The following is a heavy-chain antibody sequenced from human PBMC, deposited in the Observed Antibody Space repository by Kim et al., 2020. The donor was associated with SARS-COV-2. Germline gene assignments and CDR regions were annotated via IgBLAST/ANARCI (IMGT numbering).Heavy chain of an antibody. D-gene: IGHD3-22*01. Sequence: DSVKGRFTIYRDNAKNSLYLQMNSLRDEDTAVYYCARSLYYYDSSGSLNYWGQGTLVTVSS. V-gene: IGHV3-48*02. J-gene: IGHJ4*02. CDR3: ARSLYYYDSSGSLNY.